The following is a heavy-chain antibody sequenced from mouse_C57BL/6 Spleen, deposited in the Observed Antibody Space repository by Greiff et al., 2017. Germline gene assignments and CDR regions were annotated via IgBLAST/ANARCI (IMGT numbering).Heavy chain of an antibody. CDR2: FYPGSGSI. V-gene: IGHV1-62-2*01. D-gene: IGHD2-4*01. Sequence: QVQLQQSGAELVKPGASVKLSCKASGYTFTEYTIHWVKQRSGQGLEWIGWFYPGSGSIKYNEKFKDKATLTADKSSSTVYMELSRWTSEDSAVYFCARHEEGDYDDGAWFAYWGQGTLVTVSA. CDR3: ARHEEGDYDDGAWFAY. J-gene: IGHJ3*01. CDR1: GYTFTEYT.